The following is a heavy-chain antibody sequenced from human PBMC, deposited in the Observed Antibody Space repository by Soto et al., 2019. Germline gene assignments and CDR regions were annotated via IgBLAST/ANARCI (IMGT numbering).Heavy chain of an antibody. CDR1: GYTFTGYY. CDR2: INPNSGGT. J-gene: IGHJ3*02. Sequence: QVQLVQSGAEVKKPGASVKVSCKASGYTFTGYYMHWVRQAPGQGLEWMGWINPNSGGTNYAQKFQGWVTMSRDTSIRTAYMELSRLRSDVTAVYYCATFFWGIEGDAFDIWGQGTMVTVSS. CDR3: ATFFWGIEGDAFDI. D-gene: IGHD3-16*01. V-gene: IGHV1-2*04.